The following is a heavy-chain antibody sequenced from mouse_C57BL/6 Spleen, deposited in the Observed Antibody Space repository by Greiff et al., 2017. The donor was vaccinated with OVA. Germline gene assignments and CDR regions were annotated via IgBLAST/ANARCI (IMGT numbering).Heavy chain of an antibody. CDR2: IYPSDSET. D-gene: IGHD2-4*01. CDR3: ARWGYDYDVAY. V-gene: IGHV1-61*01. Sequence: QVQLQQPGAELVRPGSSVKLSCKASGYTFTSYWMDWVKQRPGQGLEWIGNIYPSDSETHYNQKFKDKATLTVDTSSSTAYMQLSSLTSEDSAVYYGARWGYDYDVAYWGHGALVTVAA. CDR1: GYTFTSYW. J-gene: IGHJ3*01.